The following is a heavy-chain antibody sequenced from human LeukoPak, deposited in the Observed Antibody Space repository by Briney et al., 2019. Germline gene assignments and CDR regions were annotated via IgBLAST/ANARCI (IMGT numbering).Heavy chain of an antibody. D-gene: IGHD4-17*01. V-gene: IGHV1-2*06. J-gene: IGHJ4*02. CDR3: ARAHPMTTVTTGFDY. Sequence: ASVKVSCKASGYTFTGYYMHWVRQAPGQGLEWMGRINPNSGGTNYAQKFQGRVTMTRDTSISTAYMELSRLRSDDTAVYYCARAHPMTTVTTGFDYWGQGTLVTVSS. CDR1: GYTFTGYY. CDR2: INPNSGGT.